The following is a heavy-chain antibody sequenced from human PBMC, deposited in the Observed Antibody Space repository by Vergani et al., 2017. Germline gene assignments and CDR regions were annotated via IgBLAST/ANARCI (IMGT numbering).Heavy chain of an antibody. V-gene: IGHV3-30*03. J-gene: IGHJ1*01. CDR1: GFTSSYYG. Sequence: QVHLVESGGGVVQPGRSLRLSCVVSGFTSSYYGMHWVRQAPGKGLEWVAVISYDGTQKYYADSVKGRFTISRDNSKNTLYLQMNSLRTEDTAVYYCATKSCGTPGCQIGYFRGWGQGTLVTVSS. CDR3: ATKSCGTPGCQIGYFRG. D-gene: IGHD1-1*01. CDR2: ISYDGTQK.